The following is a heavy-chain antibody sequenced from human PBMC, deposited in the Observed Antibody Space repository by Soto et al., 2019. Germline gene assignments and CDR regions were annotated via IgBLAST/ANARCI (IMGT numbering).Heavy chain of an antibody. Sequence: SETLSLTCSVSGASIKSGDNFSTWIRPPPGKGLEWIGYIYRDGATYYHQYLKSRVSLSVDTSKNECSLRVTSVTAAATAIYYCARQEYRDLLDRFDYWGRGTLVTVSS. CDR1: GASIKSGDNF. CDR2: IYRDGAT. D-gene: IGHD2-21*02. J-gene: IGHJ4*02. V-gene: IGHV4-30-4*08. CDR3: ARQEYRDLLDRFDY.